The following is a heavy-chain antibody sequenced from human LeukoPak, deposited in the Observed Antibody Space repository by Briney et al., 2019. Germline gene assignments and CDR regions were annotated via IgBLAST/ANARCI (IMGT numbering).Heavy chain of an antibody. D-gene: IGHD6-13*01. J-gene: IGHJ5*02. CDR2: IYYSGST. CDR3: ATDGSSRYGWLDP. Sequence: SETLSLTCTVSGGSISSSSYYWGWIRQPPGKGLEWIGYIYYSGSTYYNPSLKSRVTISLDTSKNQFSLKLSSVTAADTAVYYCATDGSSRYGWLDPWGQGTLVTVSS. V-gene: IGHV4-39*07. CDR1: GGSISSSSYY.